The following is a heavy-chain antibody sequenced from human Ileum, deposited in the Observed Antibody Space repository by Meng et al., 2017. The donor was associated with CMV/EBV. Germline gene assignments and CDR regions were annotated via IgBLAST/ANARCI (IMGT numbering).Heavy chain of an antibody. CDR1: GGSISSYY. CDR3: ARELGRYYGMDV. V-gene: IGHV4-59*01. CDR2: IYYSGST. Sequence: SETLSLTCSASGGSISSYYWTWIRQPPGKGLEWIGHIYYSGSTNYNPSLKSRVTISVDTSKEQFSLKLTSVTAADTAVYYCARELGRYYGMDVWGQGTTVTVSS. D-gene: IGHD7-27*01. J-gene: IGHJ6*02.